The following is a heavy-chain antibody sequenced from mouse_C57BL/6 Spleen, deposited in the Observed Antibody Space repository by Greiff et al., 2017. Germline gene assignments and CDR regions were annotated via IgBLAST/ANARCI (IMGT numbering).Heavy chain of an antibody. J-gene: IGHJ2*01. V-gene: IGHV1-52*01. Sequence: VKLQQPGAELVRPGSSVKLSCKASGYTFTSYWMHWVKQRPIQGLEWIGNIDPSDSETHYNQKFKDKATLTVDKPSSTAYMQHSSLTSEDSAVYYGARSGGTTVGYFGYWGQGTTLTVSS. CDR2: IDPSDSET. D-gene: IGHD1-1*01. CDR3: ARSGGTTVGYFGY. CDR1: GYTFTSYW.